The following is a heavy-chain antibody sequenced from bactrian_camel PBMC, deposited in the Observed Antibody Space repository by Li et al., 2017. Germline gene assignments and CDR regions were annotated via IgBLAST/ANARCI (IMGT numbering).Heavy chain of an antibody. CDR2: LDNGGRTT. V-gene: IGHV3S40*01. CDR1: GFTFSTYA. J-gene: IGHJ4*01. D-gene: IGHD3*01. CDR3: AADGWVERDGRCDS. Sequence: DVQLVESGGGLVQPGGSLTLSCAASGFTFSTYAMSWVRQAPGKGLEWVSRLDNGGRTTFYADSVKGRFTISQDNAKNTVYLQMTDLKVEDTAVYYCAADGWVERDGRCDSLSQGTQVTVS.